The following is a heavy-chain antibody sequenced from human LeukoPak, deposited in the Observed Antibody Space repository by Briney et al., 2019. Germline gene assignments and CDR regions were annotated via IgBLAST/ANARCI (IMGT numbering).Heavy chain of an antibody. CDR1: AFTLRSYG. Sequence: PGGSLRLSCAASAFTLRSYGMHWVRQGPGKGLERVSVISYNGNNKYYVESVKGRFTTSRDNSKNTLYLQMNSLRAEDTAVYYCAKVLSGYSYGSAHYWGQGTLVTVSS. D-gene: IGHD5-18*01. J-gene: IGHJ4*02. CDR3: AKVLSGYSYGSAHY. V-gene: IGHV3-30*18. CDR2: ISYNGNNK.